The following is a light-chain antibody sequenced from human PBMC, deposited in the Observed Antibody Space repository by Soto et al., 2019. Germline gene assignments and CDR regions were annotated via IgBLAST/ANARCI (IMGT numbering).Light chain of an antibody. Sequence: DIQMTQSPSSLSASVGDRVTITCRASQSITYYLNWYQQKPGKAPKLLIYAASSLQSGVPSRFSGSGSGTDFARTISSLQPEDFATYYCQQTYSTPRTFGGGTKVEI. V-gene: IGKV1-39*01. CDR2: AAS. CDR3: QQTYSTPRT. CDR1: QSITYY. J-gene: IGKJ4*01.